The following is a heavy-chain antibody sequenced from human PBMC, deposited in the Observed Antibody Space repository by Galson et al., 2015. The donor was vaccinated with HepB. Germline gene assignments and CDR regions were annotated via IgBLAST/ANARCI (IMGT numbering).Heavy chain of an antibody. Sequence: QSGAEVKKPGESLRISCEGSGYTFTNYWITWVRRVPGKGLEWLGRIDPSDSYSNYNPSFEGHVTTSVDTSIATAYLQWSSLTASDTAVYYCARRYCSSSSCSGAHFFYYGLDVWGQGTTVTVSS. CDR2: IDPSDSYS. D-gene: IGHD2-2*01. CDR1: GYTFTNYW. CDR3: ARRYCSSSSCSGAHFFYYGLDV. J-gene: IGHJ6*02. V-gene: IGHV5-10-1*01.